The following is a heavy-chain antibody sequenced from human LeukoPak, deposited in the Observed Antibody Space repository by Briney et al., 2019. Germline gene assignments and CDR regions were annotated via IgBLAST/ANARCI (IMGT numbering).Heavy chain of an antibody. J-gene: IGHJ3*02. D-gene: IGHD5-18*01. Sequence: GRSLRLSCVASGFTFSTYAMHWVRQAPGKGLEWVAVISYDGSSKYYADSVKGRFTISRDNSKNTLYLQMNSLRAEDTAVYYCARARSSYGYGDAFDIWGQGTMVTVSS. CDR1: GFTFSTYA. CDR3: ARARSSYGYGDAFDI. V-gene: IGHV3-30*04. CDR2: ISYDGSSK.